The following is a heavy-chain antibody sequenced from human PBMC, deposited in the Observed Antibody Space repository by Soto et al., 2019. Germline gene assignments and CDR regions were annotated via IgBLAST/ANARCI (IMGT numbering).Heavy chain of an antibody. J-gene: IGHJ5*01. D-gene: IGHD5-12*01. V-gene: IGHV4-31*03. CDR1: GGSISSGGYY. CDR2: IYYSGST. Sequence: PSETLSLTCTVPGGSISSGGYYWSWIRQHPGKGLEWIGYIYYSGSTYYHPSLKSRVTISVDTSKNQFSLKLSSVTAADTAVYYCARAGCEFDSWAQGYSLTGSS. CDR3: ARAGCEFDS.